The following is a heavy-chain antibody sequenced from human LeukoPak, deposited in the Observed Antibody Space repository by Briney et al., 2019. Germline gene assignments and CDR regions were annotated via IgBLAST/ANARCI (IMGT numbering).Heavy chain of an antibody. CDR2: IYYTGSN. CDR3: VRARNMAFDI. CDR1: GGSISGHY. Sequence: SETLSLTCTVSGGSISGHYRSWVRQPPGKGLEWVGNIYYTGSNNYNPSLKRRVTISVEKSKNQFSLNVTSVTAADTAVYYCVRARNMAFDIGGQGTMVTVSS. J-gene: IGHJ3*02. V-gene: IGHV4-59*11. D-gene: IGHD4-11*01.